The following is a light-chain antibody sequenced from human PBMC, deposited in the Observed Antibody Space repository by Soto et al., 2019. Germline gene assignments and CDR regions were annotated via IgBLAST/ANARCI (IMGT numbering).Light chain of an antibody. J-gene: IGKJ3*01. V-gene: IGKV3-20*01. Sequence: EIVLTQSPGTLSLSPGERATLSCRASQSVSSNFLAWYQQKPGQAPRLLMYAASSRATGVPDRFSGSGSETEFTPTISRLEPEDFAVYYCQQYGSSPPFTFGPGTKVDI. CDR2: AAS. CDR1: QSVSSNF. CDR3: QQYGSSPPFT.